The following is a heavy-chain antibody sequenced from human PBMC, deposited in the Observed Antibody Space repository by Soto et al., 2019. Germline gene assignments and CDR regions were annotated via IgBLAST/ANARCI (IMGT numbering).Heavy chain of an antibody. J-gene: IGHJ4*02. CDR2: ISWNGDNT. V-gene: IGHV3-43*01. CDR3: AKDSAVPLWSLDY. Sequence: VQLVESGGVVVQPGGSLRLSCAASGFTFDDYTMHWVRQAPGKGLEWVSLISWNGDNTYYADSVKGRFTISRDNSKSSLYLQMNSLRTEDTALYYCAKDSAVPLWSLDYWGQGTLVTVSS. D-gene: IGHD5-18*01. CDR1: GFTFDDYT.